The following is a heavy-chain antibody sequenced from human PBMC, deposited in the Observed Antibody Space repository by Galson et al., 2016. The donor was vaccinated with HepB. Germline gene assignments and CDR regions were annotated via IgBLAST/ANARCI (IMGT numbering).Heavy chain of an antibody. D-gene: IGHD6-13*01. CDR2: IYYSGST. Sequence: TLSPTCTVSGGSISSGGYYWSWIRQHPGKGLEWIGYIYYSGSTYYNPSLKSRVTISVDTSKNQFSRKLRSVTAADTAVYYCARGRGGIAAAGHYFDYWGQGTLVTVSS. CDR3: ARGRGGIAAAGHYFDY. J-gene: IGHJ4*02. V-gene: IGHV4-31*03. CDR1: GGSISSGGYY.